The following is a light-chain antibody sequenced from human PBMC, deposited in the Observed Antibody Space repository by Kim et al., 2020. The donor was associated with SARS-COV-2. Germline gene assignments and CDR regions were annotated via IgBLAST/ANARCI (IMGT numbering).Light chain of an antibody. CDR2: AAS. Sequence: ASVGDRVTITCRASQGIGDYLAWYQQSPRKAPKLLIYAASTLQSGVPSRFSGSGSGTEFTLTITSLQPEDFATYFCQRYSFYPRTFGQGTKVDIK. V-gene: IGKV1-9*01. CDR1: QGIGDY. J-gene: IGKJ1*01. CDR3: QRYSFYPRT.